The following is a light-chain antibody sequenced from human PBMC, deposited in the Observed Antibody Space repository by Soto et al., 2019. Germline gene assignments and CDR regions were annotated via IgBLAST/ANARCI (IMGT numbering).Light chain of an antibody. CDR2: TNN. J-gene: IGLJ2*01. Sequence: QSVLTQPPSVSGALGQRVTISCTGITSNIGAGYDVHWYQLLPGRAPKLLIYTNNQRPSGVPDRFSGSKSGTSASLAISGLQSEDEADYYCATWDDSLTAVVFGGGTKLTVL. CDR1: TSNIGAGYD. CDR3: ATWDDSLTAVV. V-gene: IGLV1-40*01.